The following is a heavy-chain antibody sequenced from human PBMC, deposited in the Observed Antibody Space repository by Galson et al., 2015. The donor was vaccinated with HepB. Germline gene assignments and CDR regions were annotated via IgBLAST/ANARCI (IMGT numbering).Heavy chain of an antibody. Sequence: SLRLSCAASGFTFSSYGMHWVRQAPGKGLEWVAVISYDGSNKYYADSVKGRFTISRDNSKNTLYLQMNSLRAEDTAVYYCAKDFPYDSSGVYMDVWGKGTTVTVSS. D-gene: IGHD3-22*01. CDR2: ISYDGSNK. V-gene: IGHV3-30*18. J-gene: IGHJ6*03. CDR1: GFTFSSYG. CDR3: AKDFPYDSSGVYMDV.